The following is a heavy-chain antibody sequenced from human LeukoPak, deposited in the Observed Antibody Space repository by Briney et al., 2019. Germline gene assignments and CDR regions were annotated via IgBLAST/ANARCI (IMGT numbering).Heavy chain of an antibody. V-gene: IGHV5-51*01. CDR2: IYPGDSDT. D-gene: IGHD3-22*01. CDR3: VRSSTGKLDYYDSSGYSPALGY. J-gene: IGHJ4*02. CDR1: GYSFTSYW. Sequence: GESLKISCKGSGYSFTSYWIGWVRQMPGKGLEWMGIIYPGDSDTRYSPSFQGQVTISADKSISTAYLQWSSLKASDTAMYYCVRSSTGKLDYYDSSGYSPALGYWGQGTLVTVSS.